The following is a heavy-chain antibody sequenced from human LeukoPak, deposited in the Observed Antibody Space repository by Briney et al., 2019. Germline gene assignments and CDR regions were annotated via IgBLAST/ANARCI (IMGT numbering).Heavy chain of an antibody. CDR3: ARQWAIDY. Sequence: PGGSLRLSCAASGFTFSGYNMNWVRQAPGKGLEWVSYISSSSTKYYADSVKGRFTISRDNAKNSLYLQMNSLRVEDTAVYYCARQWAIDYWGQGTLVTVSS. CDR2: ISSSSTK. J-gene: IGHJ4*02. CDR1: GFTFSGYN. V-gene: IGHV3-48*01. D-gene: IGHD1-26*01.